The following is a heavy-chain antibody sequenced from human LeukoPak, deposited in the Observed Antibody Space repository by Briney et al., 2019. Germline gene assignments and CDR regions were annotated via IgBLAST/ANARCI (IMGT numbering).Heavy chain of an antibody. V-gene: IGHV4-61*08. CDR3: TRSTNLEAFDI. Sequence: PSETLSLTCTVSGGSISSGDYYWSWIRQPPGKGLEWIGYIYYSGSTNYNPSLKSRVTISVDTSKNQCSLKLSSVTTADTAVYYCTRSTNLEAFDIWGQGTMVTVSS. D-gene: IGHD2-8*01. CDR1: GGSISSGDYY. CDR2: IYYSGST. J-gene: IGHJ3*02.